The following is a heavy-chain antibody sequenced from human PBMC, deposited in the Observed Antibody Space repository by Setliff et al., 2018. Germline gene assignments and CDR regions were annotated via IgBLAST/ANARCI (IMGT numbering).Heavy chain of an antibody. CDR3: ARTNLVRGVPPHLDY. D-gene: IGHD3-10*01. CDR2: INWNDDK. J-gene: IGHJ4*02. CDR1: GFSLSSSGVG. V-gene: IGHV2-5*01. Sequence: SGPTLVNPPQTLTLTCTFSGFSLSSSGVGVGWIRQPPGKALEWLALINWNDDKRYSPSLRTRLTITKDTAENQVVIAMTNMDPVDTATYYCARTNLVRGVPPHLDYWGQGTLVTGSS.